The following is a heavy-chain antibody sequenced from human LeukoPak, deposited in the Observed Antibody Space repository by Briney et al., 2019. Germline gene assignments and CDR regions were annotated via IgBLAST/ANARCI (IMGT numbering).Heavy chain of an antibody. Sequence: PSETLSLTCTVSGYSISSGYYWGWIRQPPGKGLGWIGSIYHSGSTNYKPSLKSRVTISVETSKNQFSLKLRPVTAADTAVYYCARVTGYMIEDYFDYWGQGTLVTVSS. CDR3: ARVTGYMIEDYFDY. D-gene: IGHD3-22*01. V-gene: IGHV4-38-2*02. CDR1: GYSISSGYY. J-gene: IGHJ4*02. CDR2: IYHSGST.